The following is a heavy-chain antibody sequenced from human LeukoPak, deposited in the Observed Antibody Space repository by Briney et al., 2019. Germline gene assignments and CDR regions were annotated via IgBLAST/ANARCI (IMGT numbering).Heavy chain of an antibody. Sequence: ASVKVSCKASGYTFTGYYMHWVRQAPGQGLEWMGWINPNSGGTNYAQKFQGWVTMTRDTSISTAYMELSRLRSDDTAVYYCARDLEQRMTLAFDIWGQGTMVTVSS. CDR1: GYTFTGYY. CDR3: ARDLEQRMTLAFDI. D-gene: IGHD2-15*01. J-gene: IGHJ3*02. V-gene: IGHV1-2*04. CDR2: INPNSGGT.